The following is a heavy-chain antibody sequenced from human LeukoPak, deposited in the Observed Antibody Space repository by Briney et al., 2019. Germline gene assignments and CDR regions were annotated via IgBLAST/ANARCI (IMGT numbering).Heavy chain of an antibody. CDR1: GFTFSTYV. CDR3: ARVYLERLTAGYFDH. J-gene: IGHJ4*02. Sequence: PGGSLRLSCAASGFTFSTYVMNWVRQAPGKGLEWVAVISDDGRHNYYADSVKGRFTISRDNSKSTLYLQMNSLRDDDSAAYFCARVYLERLTAGYFDHWGQGTQVTVSP. CDR2: ISDDGRHN. V-gene: IGHV3-30*04. D-gene: IGHD2-8*01.